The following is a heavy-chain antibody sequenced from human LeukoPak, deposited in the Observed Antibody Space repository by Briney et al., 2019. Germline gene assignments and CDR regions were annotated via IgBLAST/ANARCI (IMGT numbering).Heavy chain of an antibody. CDR2: ISGSGDNT. J-gene: IGHJ4*02. CDR3: AKGSYYDSSGSFYFDY. D-gene: IGHD3-22*01. Sequence: PGGSLRLSCAASEFDFSSHAMTWFRQAPGKGLEGVSGISGSGDNTYYADSVKGRFTISRDNSKNTLYVQVNSLGTEDTAAYYCAKGSYYDSSGSFYFDYWGQGTLVTVSS. V-gene: IGHV3-23*01. CDR1: EFDFSSHA.